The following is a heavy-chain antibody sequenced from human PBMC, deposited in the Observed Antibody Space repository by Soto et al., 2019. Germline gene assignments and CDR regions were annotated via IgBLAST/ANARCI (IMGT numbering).Heavy chain of an antibody. V-gene: IGHV3-23*01. D-gene: IGHD2-15*01. J-gene: IGHJ4*02. CDR2: ISGSGSST. Sequence: GGSLRLSCAASGFTFSTYAMSWVRQAPGKGLEWVSTISGSGSSTYYADSVKGRFTISRDNSKNTLYLQMNSLRADDTAVYYCAKDYLLDYWGQGTLVTVSS. CDR1: GFTFSTYA. CDR3: AKDYLLDY.